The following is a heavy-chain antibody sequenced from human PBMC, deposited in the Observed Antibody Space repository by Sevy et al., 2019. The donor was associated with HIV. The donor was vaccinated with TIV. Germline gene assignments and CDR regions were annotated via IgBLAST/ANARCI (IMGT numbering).Heavy chain of an antibody. D-gene: IGHD3-22*01. Sequence: GGSLRLSCEASGFTFSSYEMNWVRQAPGKGLEWVSYISSSGTTIKYADSVKGRLTISRDNAKNSLDMQMNSLRAEDTAVYYCARVDANYDKGFDPWGQGTLVTVSS. CDR3: ARVDANYDKGFDP. CDR2: ISSSGTTI. J-gene: IGHJ5*02. V-gene: IGHV3-48*03. CDR1: GFTFSSYE.